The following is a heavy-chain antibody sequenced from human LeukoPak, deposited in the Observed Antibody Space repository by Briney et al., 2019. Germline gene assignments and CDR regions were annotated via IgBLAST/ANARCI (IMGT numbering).Heavy chain of an antibody. CDR2: ISSSSSYK. Sequence: GESLRLSCAASGFIFSTYSMNWVRQAPGKGLEWVSSISSSSSYKYYADSVKGRFTLSRDNAKNSLYLQMNSLRAQDTAVYYCARETTTIFGMVPYYFDYWGQGTLVTVSS. CDR3: ARETTTIFGMVPYYFDY. CDR1: GFIFSTYS. V-gene: IGHV3-21*01. D-gene: IGHD3-3*01. J-gene: IGHJ4*02.